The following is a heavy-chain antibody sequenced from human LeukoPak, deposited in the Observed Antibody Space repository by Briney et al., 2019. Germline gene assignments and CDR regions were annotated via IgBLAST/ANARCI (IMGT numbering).Heavy chain of an antibody. J-gene: IGHJ4*02. V-gene: IGHV1-8*01. CDR1: GYTFTSYD. D-gene: IGHD3-22*01. CDR2: MNPNSGNT. Sequence: ASVKVSCKASGYTFTSYDINWVRRATGQGLEWMGWMNPNSGNTGYAQKFQGRVTMTRNTSISTAYMELSSLRSEDTAVYYCARGLRPKKPRYDSSGYSSRYYFDYWGQGTLVTVSS. CDR3: ARGLRPKKPRYDSSGYSSRYYFDY.